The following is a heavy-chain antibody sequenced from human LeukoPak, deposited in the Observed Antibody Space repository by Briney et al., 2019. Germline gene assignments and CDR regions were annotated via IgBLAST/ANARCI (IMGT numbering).Heavy chain of an antibody. CDR3: TPFDY. CDR1: VFTFRSYS. Sequence: GGSLRLSCAASVFTFRSYSMNSVRQAAGKGLGWVSSISSSSTYIYYAESVKGRYTISRDNAKNSVYLQMNSLGDEDTAVYYCTPFDYWGQGTLVTVSS. CDR2: ISSSSTYI. V-gene: IGHV3-21*01. J-gene: IGHJ4*02.